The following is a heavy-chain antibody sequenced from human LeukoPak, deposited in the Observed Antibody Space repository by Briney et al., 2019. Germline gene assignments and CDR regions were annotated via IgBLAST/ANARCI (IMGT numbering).Heavy chain of an antibody. CDR1: GESINSFY. CDR3: ARDVVAAAGSFDY. CDR2: IYSSGST. J-gene: IGHJ4*02. D-gene: IGHD6-13*01. Sequence: SETLSLTCTVSGESINSFYWSWIRQPAGKGLEWIVRIYSSGSTNYSPSLKSRVTMTVDTSKNQFSLKLSSVTAADTAVYYCARDVVAAAGSFDYWGQGTQVTVSS. V-gene: IGHV4-4*07.